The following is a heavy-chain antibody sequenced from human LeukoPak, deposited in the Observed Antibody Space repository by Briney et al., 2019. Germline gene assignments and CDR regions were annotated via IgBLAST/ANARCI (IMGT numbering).Heavy chain of an antibody. J-gene: IGHJ4*02. Sequence: AGSLRLSCVASGFTFSRYWMSWVRQAPGKGLEWVAKIKQDGSGEYYLDSVKGRFTISRDNAKNSLYLQMNSLRADDTAVYFCTTGYSSGWYNEGNYWGQGTLVTVSS. CDR1: GFTFSRYW. CDR2: IKQDGSGE. D-gene: IGHD6-19*01. V-gene: IGHV3-7*01. CDR3: TTGYSSGWYNEGNY.